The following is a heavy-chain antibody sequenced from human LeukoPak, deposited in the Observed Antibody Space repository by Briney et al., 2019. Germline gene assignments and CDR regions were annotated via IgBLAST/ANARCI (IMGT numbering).Heavy chain of an antibody. V-gene: IGHV3-23*01. CDR2: ISGSGGST. J-gene: IGHJ6*03. D-gene: IGHD3-9*01. Sequence: AGGSLRLSCAASGFTFSSYAMSWVRQAPGKGLEWVSAISGSGGSTYYADSVKCRFTISRDNSKNTLYVQMHILRADEKGVYYCEKDKKPHYDILTGYYDYSYYMDVWGKGTTVTVSS. CDR1: GFTFSSYA. CDR3: EKDKKPHYDILTGYYDYSYYMDV.